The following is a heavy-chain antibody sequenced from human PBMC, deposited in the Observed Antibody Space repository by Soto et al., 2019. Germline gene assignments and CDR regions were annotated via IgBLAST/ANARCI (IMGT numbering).Heavy chain of an antibody. CDR2: INPNSGGT. CDR3: ATQRDYGDYGAFDY. V-gene: IGHV1-2*04. CDR1: GYTFTGYY. D-gene: IGHD4-17*01. Sequence: QVQLVQSGAEVKKPGASVKVSCKASGYTFTGYYMHWVRHAPGQGLEWMGWINPNSGGTNYAQKFQGWVTMTRDTSISTAYMELSRLRSDDTAVYYCATQRDYGDYGAFDYWGQGTLVTVSS. J-gene: IGHJ4*02.